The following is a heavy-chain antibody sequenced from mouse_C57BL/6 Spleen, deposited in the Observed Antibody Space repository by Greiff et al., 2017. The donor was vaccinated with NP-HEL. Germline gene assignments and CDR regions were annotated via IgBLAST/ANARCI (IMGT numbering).Heavy chain of an antibody. CDR1: GFTFSSYA. V-gene: IGHV5-4*03. D-gene: IGHD2-4*01. CDR3: ARGGIYYDYDVRFAY. CDR2: ISDGGSYT. J-gene: IGHJ3*01. Sequence: EVKLMESGGGLVKPGGSLKLSCAASGFTFSSYAMSWVRQTPEKRLEWVATISDGGSYTYYPDNVTGRFTISRDNAKNNLYLQMSHLKSEVKAMYYCARGGIYYDYDVRFAYWGQWTLVTVSA.